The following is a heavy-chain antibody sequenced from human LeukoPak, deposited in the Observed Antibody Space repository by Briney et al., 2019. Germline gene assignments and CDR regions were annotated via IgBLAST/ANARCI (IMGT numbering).Heavy chain of an antibody. D-gene: IGHD3-22*01. CDR1: GGSISSGGYY. V-gene: IGHV4-31*03. J-gene: IGHJ3*02. CDR2: IYYSGST. Sequence: PSETLSLTCTVSGGSISSGGYYWSWIRQHPGKGLEWLGYIYYSGSTYYNPSLKSRVTISVDTSKNQFSLKLSSVTAADTAVYYRASSHDGGTYYYDSSGYSADAFDIWGQGTMVTVSS. CDR3: ASSHDGGTYYYDSSGYSADAFDI.